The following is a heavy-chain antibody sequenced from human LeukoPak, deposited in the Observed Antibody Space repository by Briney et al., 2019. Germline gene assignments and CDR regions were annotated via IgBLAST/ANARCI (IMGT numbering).Heavy chain of an antibody. CDR3: ARESDSSGYYDY. V-gene: IGHV3-11*06. CDR2: ISSSSTYT. D-gene: IGHD3-22*01. CDR1: GFSSSNFY. J-gene: IGHJ4*02. Sequence: GGSLRLSCAASGFSSSNFYMSWIRQAPGKGLEWVSYISSSSTYTNSADSVRGRFTISRDNAKNSLYLQMNSLRVEDTAVYCCARESDSSGYYDYWGQGTLVTVSS.